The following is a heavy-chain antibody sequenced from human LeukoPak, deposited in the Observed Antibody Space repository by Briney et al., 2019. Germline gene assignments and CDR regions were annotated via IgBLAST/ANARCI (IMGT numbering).Heavy chain of an antibody. Sequence: PSETLSLTCTVSGGSISSSSYYWGWIRQPPGKGLEWIGSIYYSGSTYYNPSLKSRVTISVDTSKNQFSLKLSSVTAADTAVYYCARDAPGIAVAGNAFDIWGQGTMVTVSS. CDR1: GGSISSSSYY. V-gene: IGHV4-39*07. J-gene: IGHJ3*02. CDR2: IYYSGST. D-gene: IGHD6-19*01. CDR3: ARDAPGIAVAGNAFDI.